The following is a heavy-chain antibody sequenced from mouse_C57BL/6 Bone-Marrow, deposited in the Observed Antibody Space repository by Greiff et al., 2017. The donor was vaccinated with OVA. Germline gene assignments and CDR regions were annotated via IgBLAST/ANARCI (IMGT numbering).Heavy chain of an antibody. CDR3: ARCSYYYGSSAWFAY. CDR2: ISSGGSYT. Sequence: EVQGVESGGDLVKPGGSLKLSCAASGFTFSSYGMSWVRQTPDKRLEWVATISSGGSYTYYPDRVQGRFTISRDNAKNTLYLQMRSLKSDDTAMYYCARCSYYYGSSAWFAYWGQGTLVTVSA. D-gene: IGHD1-1*01. CDR1: GFTFSSYG. J-gene: IGHJ3*01. V-gene: IGHV5-6*01.